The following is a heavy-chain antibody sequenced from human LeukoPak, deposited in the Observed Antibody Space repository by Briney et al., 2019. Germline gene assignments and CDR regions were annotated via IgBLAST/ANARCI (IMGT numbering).Heavy chain of an antibody. V-gene: IGHV4-30-2*01. CDR3: ARDSETVTTRPTVTTRPGPNDY. CDR1: GGSISSGGYY. J-gene: IGHJ4*02. D-gene: IGHD4-17*01. CDR2: IYHSGST. Sequence: SETLSLTCTVSGGSISSGGYYWSWIRQPPGKGLEWIGYIYHSGSTYYNPSLKSRVTISVDRSKNQFSLKLSSVTAADTAVYYCARDSETVTTRPTVTTRPGPNDYWGQGTLVTVSS.